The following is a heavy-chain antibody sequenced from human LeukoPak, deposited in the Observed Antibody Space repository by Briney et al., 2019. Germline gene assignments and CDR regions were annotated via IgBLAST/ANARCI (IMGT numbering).Heavy chain of an antibody. V-gene: IGHV3-53*01. J-gene: IGHJ4*02. CDR1: GFTFSSYS. CDR3: ARASGTFDY. CDR2: IYSGGST. Sequence: GGSLRLSCAASGFTFSSYSMNWVRQAPGKGLEWVSVIYSGGSTYYADSVKGRFTISRDNSKNTLYLQMNSLRAEDTAVYYCARASGTFDYWGQGTLVTVSS.